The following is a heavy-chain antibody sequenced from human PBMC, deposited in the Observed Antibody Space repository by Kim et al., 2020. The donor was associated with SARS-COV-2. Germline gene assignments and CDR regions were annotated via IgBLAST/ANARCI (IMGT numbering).Heavy chain of an antibody. J-gene: IGHJ6*02. CDR1: GFTFSSYA. V-gene: IGHV3-30*04. CDR2: ISYDGSNK. CDR3: ARDYSSSWYPGGYYYYGMDV. D-gene: IGHD6-13*01. Sequence: GGSLRLSCAASGFTFSSYAMHWVRQAPGKGLEWVAVISYDGSNKYYADSVKGRFTISRDNSKNTLYLQMNSLRAEDTAVYYCARDYSSSWYPGGYYYYGMDVWGQGTTVTVSS.